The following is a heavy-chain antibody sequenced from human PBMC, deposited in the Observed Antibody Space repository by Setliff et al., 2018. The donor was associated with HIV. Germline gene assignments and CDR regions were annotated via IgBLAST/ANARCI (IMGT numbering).Heavy chain of an antibody. V-gene: IGHV4-39*07. CDR1: GGSINSSSYY. CDR2: INHSESA. CDR3: ARSYNGVSYT. D-gene: IGHD2-8*01. Sequence: LSLTCTVSGGSINSSSYYWTWIRQSPGKGLEWIGEINHSESANYNPSLKSRVTISIDTSKKQFSLGLRSVTGADTAVYYCARSYNGVSYTWGQGVLVTVSS. J-gene: IGHJ5*02.